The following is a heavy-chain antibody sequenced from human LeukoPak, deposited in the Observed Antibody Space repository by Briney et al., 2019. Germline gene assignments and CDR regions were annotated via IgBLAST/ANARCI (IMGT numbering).Heavy chain of an antibody. CDR3: ATDTFYMKGFDP. CDR1: GFNFGNAW. Sequence: GGSLRLSCAASGFNFGNAWMYWVRQAPGKGLEGVGRIKSKVDGGAIDYPTPVKARFTMSRDDSRNILYLQMNSLKTEDTARYYCATDTFYMKGFDPWGQGTQVIVSS. D-gene: IGHD2/OR15-2a*01. CDR2: IKSKVDGGAI. J-gene: IGHJ5*02. V-gene: IGHV3-15*07.